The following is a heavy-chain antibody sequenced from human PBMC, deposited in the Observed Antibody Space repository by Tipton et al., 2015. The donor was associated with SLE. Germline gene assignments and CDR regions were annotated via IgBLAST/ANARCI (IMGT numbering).Heavy chain of an antibody. V-gene: IGHV4-39*07. D-gene: IGHD3-3*01. J-gene: IGHJ2*01. CDR2: IYYSGST. CDR3: ARVGEPNHYDFWSGYHYWYFDL. CDR1: GGSISSSSYY. Sequence: TLSLTCTVSGGSISSSSYYWGWIRQPPGKGLEWIGSIYYSGSTYYNPSLKSRVTISVDTSKNQFSLKLSSVTAADTAVYYCARVGEPNHYDFWSGYHYWYFDLWGRGTMVTVS.